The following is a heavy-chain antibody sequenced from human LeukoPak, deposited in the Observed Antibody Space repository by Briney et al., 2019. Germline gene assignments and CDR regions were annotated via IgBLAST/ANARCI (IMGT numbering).Heavy chain of an antibody. CDR1: GYTFTGYY. V-gene: IGHV1-2*02. CDR3: AREGEDSEDTNWFDP. Sequence: ASVKVSCKASGYTFTGYYMHWVRQAPGQGLEWMGWINPNSGGTTYARNFQGRVTMTRDTSINTAYMELSRLRSDDTAVYYCAREGEDSEDTNWFDPWGQGTLVTVSS. CDR2: INPNSGGT. J-gene: IGHJ5*02. D-gene: IGHD3-10*01.